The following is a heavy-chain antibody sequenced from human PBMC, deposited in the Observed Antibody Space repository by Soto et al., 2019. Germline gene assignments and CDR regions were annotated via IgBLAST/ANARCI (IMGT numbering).Heavy chain of an antibody. J-gene: IGHJ4*02. D-gene: IGHD3-16*02. V-gene: IGHV1-46*03. Sequence: GASVKVSCKASGYTFTSYYMHWVRRAPGQGLEWMGIINPSGGSTSYAQKFQGRVTMTRDTSTSTVYMELSSLRSEDTAVYYCAREKDYDYIWGSYRDTSYYFDYWGQGTLVTVSS. CDR1: GYTFTSYY. CDR3: AREKDYDYIWGSYRDTSYYFDY. CDR2: INPSGGST.